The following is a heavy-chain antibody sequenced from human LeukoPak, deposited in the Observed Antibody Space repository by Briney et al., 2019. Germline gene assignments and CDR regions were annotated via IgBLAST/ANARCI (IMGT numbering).Heavy chain of an antibody. J-gene: IGHJ5*02. V-gene: IGHV4-39*07. Sequence: SETLSLTCTVSGGSISSSSYYWGWIRQPPGKGLEWIGSIFYSGSTYYNPSLKSRVTVSLDTSKNQFSLKLSSVTAADTAIYYCAREVNHYGLRRNSFDPWGQGTKVTVSS. CDR2: IFYSGST. D-gene: IGHD3-10*01. CDR1: GGSISSSSYY. CDR3: AREVNHYGLRRNSFDP.